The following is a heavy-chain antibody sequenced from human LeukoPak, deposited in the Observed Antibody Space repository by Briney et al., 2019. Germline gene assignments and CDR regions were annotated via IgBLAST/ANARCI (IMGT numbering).Heavy chain of an antibody. CDR3: ASSGSYRFDY. D-gene: IGHD1-26*01. Sequence: GGSLRLSCTASGFTFGDYAMSWFRQAPGEGLEWVSHITASGTAMFYADSVKGRFTISRDNAKNSLYLQMNSLRDEDTAVYYCASSGSYRFDYWGQRTLVTVSS. J-gene: IGHJ4*02. CDR2: ITASGTAM. CDR1: GFTFGDYA. V-gene: IGHV3-48*02.